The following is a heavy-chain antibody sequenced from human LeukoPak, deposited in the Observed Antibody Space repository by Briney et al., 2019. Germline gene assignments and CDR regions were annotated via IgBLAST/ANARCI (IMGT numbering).Heavy chain of an antibody. J-gene: IGHJ4*02. D-gene: IGHD3-3*01. CDR2: ISSGGSTI. Sequence: GGSLRLSCAASGFTFSNYEMYWVRQAPGKGLDWVSYISSGGSTINYADSVTGRFTISRDNANNLLYLKMNRLRAEDTAAYYCARGVVIVGIDYWGQGNLVTVSS. CDR3: ARGVVIVGIDY. V-gene: IGHV3-48*03. CDR1: GFTFSNYE.